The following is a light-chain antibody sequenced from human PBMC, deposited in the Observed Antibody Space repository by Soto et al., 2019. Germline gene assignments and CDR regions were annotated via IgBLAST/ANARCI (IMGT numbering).Light chain of an antibody. Sequence: QSVLTQPASVSGSPGQSITISCTGSSSDVATYNFVSWYQQHPGKAPKLIIYDVSNRPSGVSNRFSGSKSGNTASLTISGLQAEDEADYYCNSYTTSTTFVFRTGTKVTVL. CDR3: NSYTTSTTFV. J-gene: IGLJ1*01. V-gene: IGLV2-14*03. CDR1: SSDVATYNF. CDR2: DVS.